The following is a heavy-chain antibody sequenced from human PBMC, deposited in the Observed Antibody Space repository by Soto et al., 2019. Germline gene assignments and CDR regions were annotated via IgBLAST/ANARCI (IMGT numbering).Heavy chain of an antibody. D-gene: IGHD5-12*01. CDR1: GFTFSSYA. J-gene: IGHJ6*02. CDR2: ISGSGGST. Sequence: GGSLRLSCAASGFTFSSYAMSWVRQAPGKGLEWVSAISGSGGSTYYADSVKGRFTISRGNSKNTLYLQMNSLRAEDTAVYYCAKDWAQGGYTAGPMDVWGQGTTVTVSS. V-gene: IGHV3-23*01. CDR3: AKDWAQGGYTAGPMDV.